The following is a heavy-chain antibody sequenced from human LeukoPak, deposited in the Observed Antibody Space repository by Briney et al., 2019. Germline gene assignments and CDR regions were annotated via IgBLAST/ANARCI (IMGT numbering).Heavy chain of an antibody. CDR2: ISYSGST. V-gene: IGHV4-34*01. CDR3: ARCGYCSSTSCYSYYYYYMDV. J-gene: IGHJ6*03. Sequence: SETLSLTCAVYGESFSGYYWSWIRQPPGKGLEWIGEISYSGSTNYNPSLKSRVTISVDRSKKQFSLKLSSVTAADTAVYYCARCGYCSSTSCYSYYYYYMDVWGKGTTVTISS. CDR1: GESFSGYY. D-gene: IGHD2-2*03.